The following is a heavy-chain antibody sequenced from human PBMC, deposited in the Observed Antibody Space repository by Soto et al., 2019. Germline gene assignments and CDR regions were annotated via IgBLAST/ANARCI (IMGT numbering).Heavy chain of an antibody. CDR3: ARNPRSDIFGVRTIVENWLDP. J-gene: IGHJ5*02. CDR1: GFSVSKKY. CDR2: ITNTGGAT. V-gene: IGHV3-53*01. Sequence: GGSLRLSCAGSGFSVSKKYMSWVRQAPGKGLEWVSSITNTGGATYHTDSVKGRFIVSRDNSKNVMFLLMRGLGVDDTALYFCARNPRSDIFGVRTIVENWLDPWGRGSLVTVSS. D-gene: IGHD3-3*02.